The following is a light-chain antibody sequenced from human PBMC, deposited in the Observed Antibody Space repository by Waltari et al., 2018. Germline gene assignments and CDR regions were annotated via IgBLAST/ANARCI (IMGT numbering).Light chain of an antibody. CDR2: INSDGSH. CDR1: SWQSTNI. J-gene: IGLJ3*02. V-gene: IGLV4-69*01. Sequence: LVLTHSPSASASLGASVKPPCTLSSWQSTNIIAWLQQQPEKGPRYLMNINSDGSHNKGVGIPDRFSGSSSGAERYLTISSLQSEDEADYYCQTGGHGTWVFGGGTRLTVL. CDR3: QTGGHGTWV.